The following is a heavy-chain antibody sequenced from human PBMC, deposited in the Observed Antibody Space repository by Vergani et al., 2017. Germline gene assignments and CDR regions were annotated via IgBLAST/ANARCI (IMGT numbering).Heavy chain of an antibody. D-gene: IGHD1-26*01. Sequence: QVQLVQSGAEVKKPGASVKVSCKASGYTFTSYDITWVRQATGQGLEWMGWMNPNSGNTGYAQKFQGRVTMTRNTSISTAYMELSSLRSEDTAVYYCARGYSFSGSYPGGYWGQGTLVTVSS. CDR1: GYTFTSYD. V-gene: IGHV1-8*01. J-gene: IGHJ4*02. CDR3: ARGYSFSGSYPGGY. CDR2: MNPNSGNT.